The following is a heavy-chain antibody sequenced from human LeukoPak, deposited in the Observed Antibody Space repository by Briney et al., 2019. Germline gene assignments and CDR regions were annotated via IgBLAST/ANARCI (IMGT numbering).Heavy chain of an antibody. V-gene: IGHV1-18*01. J-gene: IGHJ3*02. CDR2: ISAYNGNT. CDR3: ARGRVAGTGPDAFDI. D-gene: IGHD6-19*01. Sequence: ASVNVSCKASGYTFTSYGIRWVRQAPGQGLAWMGWISAYNGNTNYAQKLQDRVTMTTDTSTSTAYMELRSPRSNDTAVYCCARGRVAGTGPDAFDIWGQGRMVTVSS. CDR1: GYTFTSYG.